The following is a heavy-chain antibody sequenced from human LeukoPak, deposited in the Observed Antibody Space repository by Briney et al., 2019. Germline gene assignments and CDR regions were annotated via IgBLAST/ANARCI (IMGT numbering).Heavy chain of an antibody. CDR3: ARAPGGARWDYYYMDV. V-gene: IGHV3-11*01. CDR2: ISSSGSTI. D-gene: IGHD4-23*01. CDR1: GFTFSDYY. J-gene: IGHJ6*03. Sequence: GGSLRLSCAASGFTFSDYYMSWIRQAPGKGLEWVSYISSSGSTIYYADSVKGRFTISRDNAKNSLYLQMNSLRAEDTAVYYCARAPGGARWDYYYMDVWGKGTTVTVSS.